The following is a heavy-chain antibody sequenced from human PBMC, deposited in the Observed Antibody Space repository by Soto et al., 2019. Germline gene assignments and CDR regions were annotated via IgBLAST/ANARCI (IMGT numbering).Heavy chain of an antibody. D-gene: IGHD4-17*01. CDR1: GYTFTSYD. Sequence: QVQLVQSGAEVKKPGASVKVSCKASGYTFTSYDINWVRQATGQGLEWMGWMNPNSGNTGYAQKFQGRVTMTRNTSISTAYMELSSLRSEDTAMYYCARGSTYAPAYYYGMDVWGQGTTVTVSS. J-gene: IGHJ6*02. CDR2: MNPNSGNT. V-gene: IGHV1-8*01. CDR3: ARGSTYAPAYYYGMDV.